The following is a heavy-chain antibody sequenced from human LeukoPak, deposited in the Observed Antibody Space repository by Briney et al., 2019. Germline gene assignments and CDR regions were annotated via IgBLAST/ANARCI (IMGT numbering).Heavy chain of an antibody. Sequence: GGSLRLSCAASGFTFDDYGMSWVRQAPGKGLEWVSGINWNGGSTGYADSVKGRFTISRDNAKNSLYLQMNSLRAEDTALYYCAREGLGYCSSTSCYVWFDPWGQGTLVTVSS. CDR3: AREGLGYCSSTSCYVWFDP. CDR1: GFTFDDYG. V-gene: IGHV3-20*04. J-gene: IGHJ5*02. CDR2: INWNGGST. D-gene: IGHD2-2*01.